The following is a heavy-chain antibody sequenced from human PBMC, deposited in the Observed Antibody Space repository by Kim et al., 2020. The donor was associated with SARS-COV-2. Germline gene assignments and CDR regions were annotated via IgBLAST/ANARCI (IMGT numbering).Heavy chain of an antibody. Sequence: SETLSLTCTVSAASLTNFFWSWIRQPPGKGLEWIGYIYYAGSTSYNASLKSRLTMSVDTSKNQLSLRLNSVTAADTAVYFCARNYKGGFDYWGQGALVTV. CDR3: ARNYKGGFDY. J-gene: IGHJ4*02. V-gene: IGHV4-59*01. D-gene: IGHD1-1*01. CDR2: IYYAGST. CDR1: AASLTNFF.